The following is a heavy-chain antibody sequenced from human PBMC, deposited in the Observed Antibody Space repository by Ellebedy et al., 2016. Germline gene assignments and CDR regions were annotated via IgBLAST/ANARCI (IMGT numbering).Heavy chain of an antibody. CDR3: VPRITMVQGVSIPVDY. J-gene: IGHJ4*02. D-gene: IGHD3-10*01. Sequence: GESLKISXAATGFTFSDYYMSWIRQAPGKGLEWVSYISGSSISTYYADSVKGRFTISRDNAKNSLYLQMNSLRAEDTAVYYCVPRITMVQGVSIPVDYWGQGTLVTVSS. CDR1: GFTFSDYY. CDR2: ISGSSIST. V-gene: IGHV3-11*01.